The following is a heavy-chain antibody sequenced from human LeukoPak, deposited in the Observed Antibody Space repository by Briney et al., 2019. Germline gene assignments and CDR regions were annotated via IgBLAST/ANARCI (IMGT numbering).Heavy chain of an antibody. D-gene: IGHD3-22*01. CDR2: ISYDGSNK. CDR3: ARGGYYYDTTGSPEDY. CDR1: GFTFSSYA. J-gene: IGHJ4*02. V-gene: IGHV3-30-3*01. Sequence: PGGSLRLSCAASGFTFSSYAMHWVRQAPGKGLEWVAVISYDGSNKYYADSVKGRFTISRDISKNTVYLHMDSLRDEDTAVYFCARGGYYYDTTGSPEDYWGQGTLVTVSS.